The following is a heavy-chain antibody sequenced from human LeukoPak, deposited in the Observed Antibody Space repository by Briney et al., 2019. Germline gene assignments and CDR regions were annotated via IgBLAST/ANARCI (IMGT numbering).Heavy chain of an antibody. Sequence: GGSLRLSCAASGFKFDNYGMSWVRQAPGKGLEWVSGINWIDTNTGYAVSVKGRFTISRDNAKNSLYLQMNSLRAEYTALYYCARAPYSSGWYGEVYYYYGMDVWGQGTTVTVSS. D-gene: IGHD6-19*01. CDR3: ARAPYSSGWYGEVYYYYGMDV. CDR1: GFKFDNYG. J-gene: IGHJ6*02. CDR2: INWIDTNT. V-gene: IGHV3-20*04.